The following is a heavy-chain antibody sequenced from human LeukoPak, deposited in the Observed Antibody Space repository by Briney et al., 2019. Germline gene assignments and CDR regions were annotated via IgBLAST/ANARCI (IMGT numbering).Heavy chain of an antibody. D-gene: IGHD1-26*01. CDR3: AKDRSIGTYYTFDH. CDR1: GFTFDDYA. J-gene: IGHJ4*02. Sequence: GGSLRLSCAASGFTFDDYAMHWVRQAPGKGLEWVSGISWNSGSIGYADSVKGRFTISRDNSKNTLYLQMSSLTAADTAVYYCAKDRSIGTYYTFDHWGQGTLVTVSS. V-gene: IGHV3-9*01. CDR2: ISWNSGSI.